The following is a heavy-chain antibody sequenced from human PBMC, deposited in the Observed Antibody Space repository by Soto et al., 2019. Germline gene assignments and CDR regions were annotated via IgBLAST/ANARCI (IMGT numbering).Heavy chain of an antibody. V-gene: IGHV3-23*01. CDR1: GFTFSTYA. D-gene: IGHD3-3*01. CDR2: ISGSGDNT. J-gene: IGHJ4*02. Sequence: PGGSLRLSCAASGFTFSTYAMSWVRQAPGKGLEWVSAISGSGDNTYYADSVKGRFTISRDNSKNSLYLQMNSLRAEDTAVYYCAKMDFWSGYLSYFDYWGQGTLVTVSS. CDR3: AKMDFWSGYLSYFDY.